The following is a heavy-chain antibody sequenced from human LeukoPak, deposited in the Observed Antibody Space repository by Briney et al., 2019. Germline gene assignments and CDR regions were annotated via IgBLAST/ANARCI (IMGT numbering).Heavy chain of an antibody. Sequence: SQTLSLTCAVYGGSFSGYYWSWIRQPPGKGLEWIGEINPSGSTKYNPSLKSRVTISGDRSKNQFSLKLRSVTAADTAVYYCARALERYYYDSSGYYAHFDYWGQGTLVTVAS. J-gene: IGHJ4*02. CDR3: ARALERYYYDSSGYYAHFDY. D-gene: IGHD3-22*01. V-gene: IGHV4-34*01. CDR1: GGSFSGYY. CDR2: INPSGST.